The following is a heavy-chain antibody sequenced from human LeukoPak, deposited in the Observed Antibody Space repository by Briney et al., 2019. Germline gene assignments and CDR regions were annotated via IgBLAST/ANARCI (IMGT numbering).Heavy chain of an antibody. CDR3: ARDLVDSSGYSPFRFDP. CDR2: TYYSGST. V-gene: IGHV4-61*08. Sequence: PSETLFLTCTVSGYSISSGDYWGWIRQPPGKGLEWIGYTYYSGSTNYNPSLKSRVTISVDTSKNQFSLKLSSVTAADTAVYYCARDLVDSSGYSPFRFDPWGQGTLVTVSS. D-gene: IGHD3-22*01. J-gene: IGHJ5*02. CDR1: GYSISSGDY.